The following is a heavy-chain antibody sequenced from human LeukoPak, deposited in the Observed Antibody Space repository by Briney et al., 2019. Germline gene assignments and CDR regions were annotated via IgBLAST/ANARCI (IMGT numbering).Heavy chain of an antibody. J-gene: IGHJ3*02. D-gene: IGHD3-22*01. Sequence: AETLSLTCTVSGGSISSYHWSWIRQPPGKRLEWIGFISYSGSTNSNPSLKSRVAISIDTSENQFSLKLSSVTAADTAVYYCLRGNYDSRGYSNAFDIWGQGAMVTVSS. V-gene: IGHV4-59*01. CDR3: LRGNYDSRGYSNAFDI. CDR2: ISYSGST. CDR1: GGSISSYH.